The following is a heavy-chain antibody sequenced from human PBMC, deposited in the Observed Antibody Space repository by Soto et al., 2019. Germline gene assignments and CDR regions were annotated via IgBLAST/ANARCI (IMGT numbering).Heavy chain of an antibody. CDR2: INHSGST. V-gene: IGHV4-34*01. Sequence: SETLSLTCAVYGGSFSGYYWSWIRQPPGKGLEWIGEINHSGSTNYNPSLKSRVTISVDTSKNQFSLKLSSVTAADTAVYYCARGPARGVISYWGQGTLVTVSS. J-gene: IGHJ4*02. CDR1: GGSFSGYY. CDR3: ARGPARGVISY. D-gene: IGHD3-10*01.